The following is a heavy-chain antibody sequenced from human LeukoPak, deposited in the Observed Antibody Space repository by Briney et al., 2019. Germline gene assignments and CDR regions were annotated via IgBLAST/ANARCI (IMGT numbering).Heavy chain of an antibody. CDR2: ISYDGSDK. D-gene: IGHD6-19*01. CDR1: GFTFSSYG. Sequence: GGSLRLSCAASGFTFSSYGMHWVRQAPGKGLEWVAVISYDGSDKYYADSVKGRFTISRDNSKNTLYLQMNSLRAEDTAVYYCAKGITSGWYVSYYYYYMDVWGKGTTVTISS. J-gene: IGHJ6*03. CDR3: AKGITSGWYVSYYYYYMDV. V-gene: IGHV3-30*18.